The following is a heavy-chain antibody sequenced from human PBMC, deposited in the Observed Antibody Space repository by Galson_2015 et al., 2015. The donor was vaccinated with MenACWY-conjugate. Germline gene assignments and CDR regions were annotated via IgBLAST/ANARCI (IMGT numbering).Heavy chain of an antibody. CDR1: GFSFSSYA. CDR3: AKDSGFHVTTVTNFDY. Sequence: SLRLSCAASGFSFSSYAMSWVRQAPGKGLEWVSAISGRGGSTYFADSVKGRFTISRDNSKNTLYLQMNSLRAEDTAVYYCAKDSGFHVTTVTNFDYWGQGTLVTVSS. D-gene: IGHD4-17*01. CDR2: ISGRGGST. J-gene: IGHJ4*02. V-gene: IGHV3-23*01.